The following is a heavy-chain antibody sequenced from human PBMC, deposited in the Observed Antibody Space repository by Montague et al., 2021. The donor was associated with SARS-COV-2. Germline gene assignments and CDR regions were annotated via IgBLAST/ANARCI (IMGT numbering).Heavy chain of an antibody. CDR1: GGSISSSSYY. V-gene: IGHV4-39*01. D-gene: IGHD4-11*01. J-gene: IGHJ6*02. CDR2: IYHSGST. CDR3: AVNSNYYYYYGMDV. Sequence: SETLSLTCTVSGGSISSSSYYWAWIRQPPGKGLEWIGSIYHSGSTFYNPSLKSRVNMSVDTSKNQFSLKLSPVTAADTAVCYCAVNSNYYYYYGMDVWGQGTTVTVSS.